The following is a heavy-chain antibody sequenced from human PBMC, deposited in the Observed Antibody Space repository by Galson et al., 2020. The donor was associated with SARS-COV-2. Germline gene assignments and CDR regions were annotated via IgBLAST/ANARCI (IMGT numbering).Heavy chain of an antibody. CDR2: IKQDGSEK. V-gene: IGHV3-7*01. D-gene: IGHD3-3*02. Sequence: QLGESLKISCAASGFTFSSYWMSWVRQAPGKGLEWVANIKQDGSEKYYVDSVKGRFTISRDNAKNSLYLQMNSLRAEDTAVYYCAREGLSFLELAYYYYMDVWGKGTTVTVSS. CDR3: AREGLSFLELAYYYYMDV. CDR1: GFTFSSYW. J-gene: IGHJ6*03.